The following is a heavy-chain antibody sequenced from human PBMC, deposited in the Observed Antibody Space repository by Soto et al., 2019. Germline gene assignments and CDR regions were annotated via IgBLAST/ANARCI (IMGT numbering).Heavy chain of an antibody. CDR1: PYGFTSYW. D-gene: IGHD6-13*01. CDR3: ATPKAAPDGFDI. V-gene: IGHV5-51*01. CDR2: IYPGDSDT. Sequence: GPEVKKPGESLTISCKVAPYGFTSYWIAWVRHMPGKGLELMGIIYPGDSDTRYSPSFQGQVTISADKSITTVYLQSSSLKTSDTAMYYCATPKAAPDGFDIWGQGTMVTVSS. J-gene: IGHJ3*02.